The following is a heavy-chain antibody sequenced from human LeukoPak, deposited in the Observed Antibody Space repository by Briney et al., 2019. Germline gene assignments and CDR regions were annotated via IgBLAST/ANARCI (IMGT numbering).Heavy chain of an antibody. CDR2: INHSGST. Sequence: SETLSLTCAVYGGSFSGYYWSWIRQPPGKGLEWIGEINHSGSTNYNPSLKSRVTISVDTSKNQFSLKLSSVTAADTAVYYCAREWGIAATGTPSLTDYWGQGALVTVSS. J-gene: IGHJ4*02. D-gene: IGHD6-13*01. CDR1: GGSFSGYY. V-gene: IGHV4-34*01. CDR3: AREWGIAATGTPSLTDY.